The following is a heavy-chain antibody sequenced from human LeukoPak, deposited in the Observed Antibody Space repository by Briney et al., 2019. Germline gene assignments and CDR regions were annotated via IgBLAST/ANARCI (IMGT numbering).Heavy chain of an antibody. D-gene: IGHD3-3*01. J-gene: IGHJ5*02. CDR2: IIPIFGTA. Sequence: SVKVSCKASGGTFSSYAISWVRQAPGQGLEWMGGIIPIFGTANYAQKFQGRVTITTDESTSTAYMELSSLRSEDTAVYYCARAPGPSYDFWSGYYDWFDPWGQGTLVTVSS. CDR3: ARAPGPSYDFWSGYYDWFDP. CDR1: GGTFSSYA. V-gene: IGHV1-69*05.